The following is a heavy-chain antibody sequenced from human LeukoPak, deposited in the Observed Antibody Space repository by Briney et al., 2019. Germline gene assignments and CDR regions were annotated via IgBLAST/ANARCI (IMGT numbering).Heavy chain of an antibody. J-gene: IGHJ4*02. D-gene: IGHD1-26*01. CDR1: GFTFSSYA. CDR3: AKAGFSGSYFDY. Sequence: GGSLRLSCAASGFTFSSYAMSWVRQAPGKGLEWVSIISDSGGSTYHADSVKGRFTMSRDNSKNTLYLQMNSLRAEDTAVYYCAKAGFSGSYFDYWGQGTLVTVSS. CDR2: ISDSGGST. V-gene: IGHV3-23*01.